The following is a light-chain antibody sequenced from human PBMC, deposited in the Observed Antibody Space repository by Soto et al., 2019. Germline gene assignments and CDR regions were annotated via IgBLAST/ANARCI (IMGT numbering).Light chain of an antibody. CDR3: SSYTSSNTVL. Sequence: QSALTQPASVSGYPGQSITISCTGSSSDVSAYNYVSWYQQHPGKAPKLMIYGVSNRPSGVSNRFSGSKSGNTASLTISGLQAEDEADYYCSSYTSSNTVLFGGGTKLTVL. V-gene: IGLV2-14*01. CDR1: SSDVSAYNY. CDR2: GVS. J-gene: IGLJ2*01.